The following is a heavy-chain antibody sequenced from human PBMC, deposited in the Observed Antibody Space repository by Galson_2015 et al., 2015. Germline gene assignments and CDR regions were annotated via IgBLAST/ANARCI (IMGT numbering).Heavy chain of an antibody. CDR3: ARVGGDIAARTWGYFDY. V-gene: IGHV3-30-3*01. D-gene: IGHD6-6*01. J-gene: IGHJ4*02. Sequence: SLRLSCAASGFTFSSYAMHWVRQAPGKGLEWVAVISYDGSSKFYADSVKGRFTISRDNSKNTLYLQMNSLRPEDTAAYYCARVGGDIAARTWGYFDYWGQGTLVTVSS. CDR2: ISYDGSSK. CDR1: GFTFSSYA.